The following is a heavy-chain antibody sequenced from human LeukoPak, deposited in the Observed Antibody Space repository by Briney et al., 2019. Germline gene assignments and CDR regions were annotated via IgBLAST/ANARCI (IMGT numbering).Heavy chain of an antibody. CDR1: GFTFSSYW. Sequence: GGSLRLSCAASGFTFSSYWMSWVRQAPGKGLEWVANIKQDGSEKYYVDSVKGRFTISRDNAKNSLYLQMNSLRAEDTAAYYCARIEWELNGSFDYWGQGTLVTVSS. CDR3: ARIEWELNGSFDY. D-gene: IGHD1-26*01. CDR2: IKQDGSEK. V-gene: IGHV3-7*01. J-gene: IGHJ4*02.